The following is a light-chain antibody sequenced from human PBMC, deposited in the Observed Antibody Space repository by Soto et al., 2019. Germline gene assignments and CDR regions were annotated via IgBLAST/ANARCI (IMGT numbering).Light chain of an antibody. CDR1: QSVSSY. CDR2: DAS. J-gene: IGKJ4*01. V-gene: IGKV3-11*01. CDR3: QPYNNWPLT. Sequence: EIVLTQSPATLSLSPGERATLSFRASQSVSSYLACYHQKPGQAASLLIYDASNRATGIPARFSGSRSGAEFTLTINSLQSEDVAVDYCQPYNNWPLTFGGGTKVDI.